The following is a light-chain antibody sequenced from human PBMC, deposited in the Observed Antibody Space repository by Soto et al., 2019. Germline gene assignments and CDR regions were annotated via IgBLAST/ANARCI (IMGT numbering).Light chain of an antibody. CDR2: EVT. V-gene: IGLV2-14*01. CDR1: SSDVGGHNY. J-gene: IGLJ1*01. CDR3: ISYPSSNPRV. Sequence: QSSLTQPASVSASPRQSITIPCTRTSSDVGGHNYVSWYQQHPGKAPKLMIYEVTNRPSGVSNRFSGSKSGNTASLTISGLQAEDEADYSCISYPSSNPRVFGTGTRLTVL.